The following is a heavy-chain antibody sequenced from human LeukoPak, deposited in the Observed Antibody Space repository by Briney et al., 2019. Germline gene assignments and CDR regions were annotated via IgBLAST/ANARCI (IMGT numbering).Heavy chain of an antibody. CDR1: GGSISDFY. Sequence: SETLSLTCTVSGGSISDFYWSWIRQSPGKGLEWIGYAYYSGSTNYNPSLKSRIIISVDVSKRQFSLKLTSMTAADTAVYYCARVVAQGAFDIWGQGTMVTVSS. J-gene: IGHJ3*02. D-gene: IGHD2-15*01. CDR3: ARVVAQGAFDI. V-gene: IGHV4-59*08. CDR2: AYYSGST.